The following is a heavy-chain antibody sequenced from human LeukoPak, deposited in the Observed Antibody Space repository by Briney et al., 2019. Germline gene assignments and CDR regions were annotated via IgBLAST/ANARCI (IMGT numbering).Heavy chain of an antibody. CDR2: IYPGDSDT. CDR3: ARRVATSAPPYYTYGMDV. D-gene: IGHD1-26*01. J-gene: IGHJ6*02. CDR1: GYSFSSYW. Sequence: GEPLKISCKASGYSFSSYWIGWVRQLPGKGLQWMGIIYPGDSDTRYSPSFKGQVTISTDKSISTAYLQWSSLKASDTAMYYCARRVATSAPPYYTYGMDVWGQGTTVTVSS. V-gene: IGHV5-51*01.